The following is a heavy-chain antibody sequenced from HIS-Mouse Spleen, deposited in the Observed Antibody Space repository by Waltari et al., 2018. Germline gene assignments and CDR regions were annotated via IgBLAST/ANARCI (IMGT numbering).Heavy chain of an antibody. CDR2: IYYSGST. Sequence: QLQLQESGPGLVKPSETLSLTCTVSGCSISSSSYSWGWTRQPHGKGLEWIGSIYYSGSTYYNPSLKSRVTISVDTSKNQFSLKLSSVTAADTAVYYCAREIPYSSSWYDWYFDLWGRGTLVTVSS. CDR3: AREIPYSSSWYDWYFDL. V-gene: IGHV4-39*07. D-gene: IGHD6-13*01. CDR1: GCSISSSSYS. J-gene: IGHJ2*01.